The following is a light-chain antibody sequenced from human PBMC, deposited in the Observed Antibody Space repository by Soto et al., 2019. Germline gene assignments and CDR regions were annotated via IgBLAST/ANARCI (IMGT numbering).Light chain of an antibody. CDR3: SSYTGGNPSDG. CDR2: ELT. J-gene: IGLJ1*01. V-gene: IGLV2-8*02. CDR1: SSHFGGYDY. Sequence: LNPPPSTSTAPGQCVPLSCTGTSSHFGGYDYVSWYQQHPCKAPKLLISELTIRPSGFSDRGSGSKSGNTASLSVSGLQAEDEADHYSSSYTGGNPSDGFGTGTKHTV.